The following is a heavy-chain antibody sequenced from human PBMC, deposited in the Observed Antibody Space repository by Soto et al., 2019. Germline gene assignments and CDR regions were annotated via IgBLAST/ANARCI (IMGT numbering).Heavy chain of an antibody. J-gene: IGHJ6*02. CDR3: AKGRSYYYYYGVDV. Sequence: PSETLSLTCTVSGGSISSSSYYWGWIRQPPGKGLEWIGSIYYSGYTYYNPSLKSRVTISVDTSKNQFSLKLSSVTAADTALYYCAKGRSYYYYYGVDVWGQGTTVTVSS. CDR2: IYYSGYT. CDR1: GGSISSSSYY. V-gene: IGHV4-39*01.